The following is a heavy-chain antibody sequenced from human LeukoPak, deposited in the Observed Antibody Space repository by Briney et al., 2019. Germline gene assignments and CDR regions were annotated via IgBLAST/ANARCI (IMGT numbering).Heavy chain of an antibody. Sequence: GGSLRLSCAASGFTFSSYAMSWVRQAPGKGLEWVAVLSPHANYEYYADSVQGRFTMSRDDSKSTVYLLMNSLTDEETAVYYCARDWIDRSLDYWGLGTLVTVSS. D-gene: IGHD2-2*03. V-gene: IGHV3-33*08. CDR1: GFTFSSYA. CDR3: ARDWIDRSLDY. CDR2: LSPHANYE. J-gene: IGHJ4*02.